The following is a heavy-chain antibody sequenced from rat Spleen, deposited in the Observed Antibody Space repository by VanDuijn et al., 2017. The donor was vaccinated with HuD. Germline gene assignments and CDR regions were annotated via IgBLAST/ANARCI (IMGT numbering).Heavy chain of an antibody. J-gene: IGHJ3*01. V-gene: IGHV5S11*01. D-gene: IGHD1-9*01. CDR3: ARGGYNYGWFAY. Sequence: EVQLVESGGGAVQPGRSMKLSCAASGLSFSNYDMAWVRQAPTKGLEWVASISYDGTATYYRDSVKGRFTLTRDNAKNTLHRQMDSLRSEEPATYYCARGGYNYGWFAYWGQGTLVTVSS. CDR2: ISYDGTAT. CDR1: GLSFSNYD.